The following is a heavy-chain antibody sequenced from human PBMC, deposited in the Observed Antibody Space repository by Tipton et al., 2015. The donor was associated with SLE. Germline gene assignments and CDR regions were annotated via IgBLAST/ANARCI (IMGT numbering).Heavy chain of an antibody. J-gene: IGHJ4*02. Sequence: GSLRLSCAASGFRVSSNYMSWVRQAPGKGLEWVSVFYSGGSRYYADSVKGRFTISRDTSKNTLYLQMNSLRAEDTGVYYCARGYSDSDWYGPDYWGQGTLVTVSS. D-gene: IGHD6-19*01. V-gene: IGHV3-53*05. CDR1: GFRVSSNY. CDR3: ARGYSDSDWYGPDY. CDR2: FYSGGSR.